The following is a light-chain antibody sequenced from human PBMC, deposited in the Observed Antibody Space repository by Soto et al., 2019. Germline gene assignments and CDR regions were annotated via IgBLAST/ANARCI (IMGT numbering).Light chain of an antibody. J-gene: IGKJ5*01. CDR1: QSVSSN. CDR2: GAS. Sequence: EIVMTQAPATLSVSPGERATLSCRASQSVSSNLAWYQQKHGQXPRXXIYGASTRATGIPARFSGSGSGTELTITISSLQSEDFEVYYCQQRSNWPITFGQGTRLEIK. CDR3: QQRSNWPIT. V-gene: IGKV3-15*01.